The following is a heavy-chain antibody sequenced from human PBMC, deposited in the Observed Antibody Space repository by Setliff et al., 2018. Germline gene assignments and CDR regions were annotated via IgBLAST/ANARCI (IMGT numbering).Heavy chain of an antibody. CDR3: ARTGTYRYFDH. CDR2: IYYRGDT. J-gene: IGHJ4*02. V-gene: IGHV4-39*01. CDR1: GASLNSGTYY. D-gene: IGHD1-1*01. Sequence: PSETLSLTCTVSGASLNSGTYYWGWIRQPPGKGLEWIGRIYYRGDTYYNPSLKGRLTISVDTAQNQFSLRLTSVTAADTAVYYCARTGTYRYFDHWGQGALVTVSS.